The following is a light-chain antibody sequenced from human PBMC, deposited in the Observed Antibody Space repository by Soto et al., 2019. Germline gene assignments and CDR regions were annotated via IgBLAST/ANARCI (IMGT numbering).Light chain of an antibody. CDR2: GAS. J-gene: IGKJ4*01. CDR1: QSVSIN. CDR3: QQYNEWPPVT. V-gene: IGKV3-15*01. Sequence: EIVMTQSPATLSVSPGERATLSCRASQSVSINLAWYQQKPGQAPRLLMYGASTRATGFPARFSGSGSATEFTLTINSLQSEDSAVYYCQQYNEWPPVTFGGGTKVDIK.